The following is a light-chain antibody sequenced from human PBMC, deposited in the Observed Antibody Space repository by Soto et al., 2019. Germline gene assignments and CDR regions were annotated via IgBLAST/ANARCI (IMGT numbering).Light chain of an antibody. V-gene: IGLV2-14*01. J-gene: IGLJ1*01. CDR3: SSYTSNSTYV. CDR1: SSDVGGYNF. CDR2: DVT. Sequence: QSVLTQPASVSGSPGQSITISCTGTSSDVGGYNFVSWYQQHPDKAPKLMIYDVTNRPSGVSNRFSGSKSGNTASLTISGLQAEDEAAYYCSSYTSNSTYVFGTGTKVTVL.